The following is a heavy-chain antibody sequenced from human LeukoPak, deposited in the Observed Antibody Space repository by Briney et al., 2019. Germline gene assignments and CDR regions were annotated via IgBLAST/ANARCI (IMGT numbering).Heavy chain of an antibody. CDR2: ISGSGGST. V-gene: IGHV3-23*01. Sequence: PGRSLRLSCAASGFTFSSYAMSWVRQAPGKGLEWVSAISGSGGSTYYADSVKGRFTISRDNSKNTLYLQMNSLRAEDTAVYYCAKVADSSGWYGSDLDYWGQGTLVTVSS. CDR3: AKVADSSGWYGSDLDY. D-gene: IGHD6-19*01. J-gene: IGHJ4*02. CDR1: GFTFSSYA.